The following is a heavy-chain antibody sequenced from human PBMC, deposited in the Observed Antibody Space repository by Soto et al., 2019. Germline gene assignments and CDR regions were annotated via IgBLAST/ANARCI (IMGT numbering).Heavy chain of an antibody. D-gene: IGHD3-9*01. CDR3: ARQPRILTGYFGHFDY. V-gene: IGHV4-39*01. CDR1: GGSISSSSYY. CDR2: IYYSGST. Sequence: SETLSLTCTVSGGSISSSSYYWAWIRQPPGKGLEWIGSIYYSGSTYYIPSLKSRVTISLDTSKHQFSLKLSSVTAADTAVYYCARQPRILTGYFGHFDYWGQGTLVTVS. J-gene: IGHJ4*02.